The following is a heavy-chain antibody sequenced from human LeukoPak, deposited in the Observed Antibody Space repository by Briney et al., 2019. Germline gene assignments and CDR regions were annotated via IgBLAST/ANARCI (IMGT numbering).Heavy chain of an antibody. J-gene: IGHJ4*02. CDR1: VFIVSSNY. D-gene: IGHD3-3*02. V-gene: IGHV3-53*01. CDR2: IHNDGAT. CDR3: AALARDY. Sequence: PGGSLRLSCAASVFIVSSNYMTCVRESPGKGLEGFSVIHNDGATYYPDPWKGRFTISRDNSKNTLYLQMNSLRVDDTAVYYCAALARDYWGQGTLVTVSS.